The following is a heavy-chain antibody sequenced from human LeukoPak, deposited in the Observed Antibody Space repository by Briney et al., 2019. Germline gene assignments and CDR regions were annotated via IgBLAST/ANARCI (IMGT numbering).Heavy chain of an antibody. V-gene: IGHV4-59*01. Sequence: SETLSLTCTVSGGSISSYYWSWIRQPPGKGLEWIGYIYYSGSTNYNPSLKSRVTISVDTSKNQFSLKLSSVTAADTAVYYCARVEAAAGYYYYYYMDVWGKGTTVTVPS. CDR2: IYYSGST. D-gene: IGHD6-13*01. CDR3: ARVEAAAGYYYYYYMDV. J-gene: IGHJ6*03. CDR1: GGSISSYY.